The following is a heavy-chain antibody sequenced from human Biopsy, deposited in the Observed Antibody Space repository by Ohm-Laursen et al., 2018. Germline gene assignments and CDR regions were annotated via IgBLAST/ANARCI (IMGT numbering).Heavy chain of an antibody. D-gene: IGHD3-22*01. CDR1: DGSISSGGSY. CDR2: IFNSANT. V-gene: IGHV4-31*01. J-gene: IGHJ5*02. Sequence: TLSLTCTVSDGSISSGGSYWSWIRQRPGKGLEWIGYIFNSANTYYNPSLKNLITISGDTSKNQFSLKLNSVTAADTAVYYCARGDYFDSNGYFWFDPWGQGTLVTVSP. CDR3: ARGDYFDSNGYFWFDP.